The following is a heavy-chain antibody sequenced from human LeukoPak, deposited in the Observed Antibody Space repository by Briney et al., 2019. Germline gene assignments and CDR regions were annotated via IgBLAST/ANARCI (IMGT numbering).Heavy chain of an antibody. CDR2: IYPGEYDT. CDR3: ARHREVVRGVIIGGGYYYYGMDV. V-gene: IGHV5-51*01. J-gene: IGHJ6*02. D-gene: IGHD3-10*01. Sequence: GGALQISCKGSGYNFTRYWIGWVRQMTGKGLEWTGIIYPGEYDTRYSPFFQGQVTISSDKSISTAYLQWSSLKASDTAMYYCARHREVVRGVIIGGGYYYYGMDVWGQGTTVTVSS. CDR1: GYNFTRYW.